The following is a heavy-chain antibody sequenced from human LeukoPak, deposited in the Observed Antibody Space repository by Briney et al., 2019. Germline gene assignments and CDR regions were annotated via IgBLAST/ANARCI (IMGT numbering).Heavy chain of an antibody. J-gene: IGHJ4*02. Sequence: PSETLSLTCTVSGGAISSSRHSWTWIRQPPGKGLEWNGIIYYNGSTYYNPSLKSRVTISVDTSKNQFSLKLSSVTAADIAVYYCATGKVFPTYDFWSGPIDYWGQGTLVTVSS. V-gene: IGHV4-39*07. CDR1: GGAISSSRHS. D-gene: IGHD3-3*01. CDR3: ATGKVFPTYDFWSGPIDY. CDR2: IYYNGST.